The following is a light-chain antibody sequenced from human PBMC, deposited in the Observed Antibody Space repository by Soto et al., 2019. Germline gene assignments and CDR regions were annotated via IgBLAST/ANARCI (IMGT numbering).Light chain of an antibody. V-gene: IGKV3-15*01. Sequence: ETVMAQSPATLSVSPGERATLSCRASRSVSGNLAWFQQKPGQAPRLLIYGASTRATGIPARFSGSGSGTEFTLTISGLQSEDFAVYYRQQYNDWPPFTFGPGTKVDIK. CDR2: GAS. CDR1: RSVSGN. J-gene: IGKJ3*01. CDR3: QQYNDWPPFT.